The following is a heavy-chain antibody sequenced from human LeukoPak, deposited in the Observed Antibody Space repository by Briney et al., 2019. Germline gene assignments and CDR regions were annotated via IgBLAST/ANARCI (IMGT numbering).Heavy chain of an antibody. J-gene: IGHJ4*02. CDR1: GGSISSSSYY. D-gene: IGHD6-19*01. CDR3: ARGIAVAGTSSFDY. Sequence: PSETLSLTCTVSGGSISSSSYYWGWIRQPPGKGLEWIGSIYYSGSTYYNPSLKSRVTISVDTSKNQFSLKLSSVTAADTAVYYCARGIAVAGTSSFDYWGQGTLVTVSS. CDR2: IYYSGST. V-gene: IGHV4-39*01.